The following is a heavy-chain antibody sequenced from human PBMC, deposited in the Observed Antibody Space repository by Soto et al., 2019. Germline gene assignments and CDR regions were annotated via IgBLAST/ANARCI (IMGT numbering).Heavy chain of an antibody. V-gene: IGHV1-18*04. CDR3: ACGDQPFYYYYGMDV. J-gene: IGHJ6*02. D-gene: IGHD7-27*01. CDR1: GYTFTGYY. Sequence: ASVKVSCKASGYTFTGYYMHWVRQAPGQGLEWMGWISAYNGNTNYAQKLQGRVTMTTDTSTSTDYMELRSLRSDDTAVYYCACGDQPFYYYYGMDVWGQGTRVTVSS. CDR2: ISAYNGNT.